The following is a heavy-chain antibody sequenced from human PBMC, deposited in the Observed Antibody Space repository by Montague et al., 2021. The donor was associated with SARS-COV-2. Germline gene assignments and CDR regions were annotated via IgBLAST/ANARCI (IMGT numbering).Heavy chain of an antibody. CDR2: ISSSGSTT. CDR3: ARDTRYYYDSSGYPDY. D-gene: IGHD3-22*01. J-gene: IGHJ4*02. V-gene: IGHV3-11*01. Sequence: SLRLSCAASGFPFGDYWMHWIRQAPGKGLEWVSYISSSGSTTYYADSVKGRFTISRDNAKNSLYLQMNSLRAEDTAVYYCARDTRYYYDSSGYPDYWGQGTLVTVSS. CDR1: GFPFGDYW.